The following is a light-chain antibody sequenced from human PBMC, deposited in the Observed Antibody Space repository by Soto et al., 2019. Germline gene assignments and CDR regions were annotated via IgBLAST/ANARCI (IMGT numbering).Light chain of an antibody. CDR1: QGISNH. V-gene: IGKV1-27*01. CDR3: QKYDTGPAT. CDR2: AAS. Sequence: DIQMTQSPSFLSASVGDRVTITCRASQGISNHLAWYQQKPGKAPKLLIYAASTLQSGVPSRFSGSGSGTGFTLSISSLQPEDVATYYCQKYDTGPATFGQGTKVEIK. J-gene: IGKJ1*01.